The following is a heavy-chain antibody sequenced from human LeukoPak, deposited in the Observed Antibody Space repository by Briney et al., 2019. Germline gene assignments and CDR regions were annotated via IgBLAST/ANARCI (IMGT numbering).Heavy chain of an antibody. Sequence: PGGSLRLSCAASGFSFSSYWMHWVRQAPGKGLVWVSCINSDGSSTTYSDSVKGRFTISRDNAKNTLYLQMNSLRAEDTAVYYCARAVRTHPPADYWGQGTLVTVSS. CDR2: INSDGSST. J-gene: IGHJ4*02. V-gene: IGHV3-74*01. CDR3: ARAVRTHPPADY. D-gene: IGHD3-10*01. CDR1: GFSFSSYW.